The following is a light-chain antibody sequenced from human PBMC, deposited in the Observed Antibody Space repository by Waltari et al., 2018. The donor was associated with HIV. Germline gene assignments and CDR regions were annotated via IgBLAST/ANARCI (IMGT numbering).Light chain of an antibody. Sequence: EIVMTQSPAPLSVSPGDRATLSCRASQSFSSNLAWYQQEPGQAPRLLIYGASTRATGIPARFSGSGSGTEFTLTISSLQSEDFAVYYCQQYNKWPWTFGQGTKVEIK. CDR2: GAS. CDR3: QQYNKWPWT. CDR1: QSFSSN. J-gene: IGKJ1*01. V-gene: IGKV3-15*01.